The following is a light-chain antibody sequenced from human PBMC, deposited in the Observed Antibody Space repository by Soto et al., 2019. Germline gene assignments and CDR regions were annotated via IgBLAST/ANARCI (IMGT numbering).Light chain of an antibody. CDR2: KAS. J-gene: IGKJ1*01. CDR1: QSISSW. CDR3: QHYNIYSWT. Sequence: DIQMTQSPSTLSASVGDRVTITCRASQSISSWLAWYQQKPGKAPKLLIYKASSLESGVPSRFSVSGSGTEFTLTISSLQPVDFVTYYFQHYNIYSWTFGQGTNVEIK. V-gene: IGKV1-5*03.